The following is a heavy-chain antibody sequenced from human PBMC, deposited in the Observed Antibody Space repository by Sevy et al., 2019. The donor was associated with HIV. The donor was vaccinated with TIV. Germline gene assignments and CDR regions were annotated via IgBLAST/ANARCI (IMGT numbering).Heavy chain of an antibody. V-gene: IGHV4-59*01. J-gene: IGHJ5*02. CDR2: IYYTGST. D-gene: IGHD5-12*01. CDR1: GGSISAYY. Sequence: SETLSLTCTVFGGSISAYYWCWIRQSPEKGLQYIGYIYYTGSTNYNPSLKSRVTISVDTSKNQFSLRLTSVTAADTAIYYCARAPPVRSGDDALNWFDPWGQGTLVTVSS. CDR3: ARAPPVRSGDDALNWFDP.